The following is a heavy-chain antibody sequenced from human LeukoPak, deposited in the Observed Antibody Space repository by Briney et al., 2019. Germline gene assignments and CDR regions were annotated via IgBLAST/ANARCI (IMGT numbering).Heavy chain of an antibody. Sequence: PSETLSLACTVSGGSVSSGSYYWSWIRQPPGKGLEWIGYIYYSGSTNYNPSLKSRVTISVDTSKNQFSLKLSSVTAADTAVYYCAREQTAMAERWFDPWGQGTLVTVSS. CDR3: AREQTAMAERWFDP. V-gene: IGHV4-61*01. J-gene: IGHJ5*02. D-gene: IGHD5-18*01. CDR2: IYYSGST. CDR1: GGSVSSGSYY.